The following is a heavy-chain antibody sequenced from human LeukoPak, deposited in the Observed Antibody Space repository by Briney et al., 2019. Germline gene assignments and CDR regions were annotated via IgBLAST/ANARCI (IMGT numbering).Heavy chain of an antibody. CDR1: GASLSSSGYY. V-gene: IGHV4-61*02. CDR2: IYTGGST. J-gene: IGHJ5*02. CDR3: ARTSTVTTAFDP. Sequence: SETLSLTCTVSGASLSSSGYYWSWLRQPVGKGLEWIGRIYTGGSTNYSPSLKSRVTISLDTSKNQFSLKLTSVTAADMAVYYCARTSTVTTAFDPWGQGTLVTVSS. D-gene: IGHD4-11*01.